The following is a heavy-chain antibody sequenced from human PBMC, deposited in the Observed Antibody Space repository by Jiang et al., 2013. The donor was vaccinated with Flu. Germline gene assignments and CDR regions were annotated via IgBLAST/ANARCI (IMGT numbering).Heavy chain of an antibody. J-gene: IGHJ4*02. V-gene: IGHV4-39*01. CDR3: ARHPGGEGYSSGWHSHFDY. D-gene: IGHD6-19*01. CDR2: IYYSGST. Sequence: SIYYSGSTYYNPSLKSRVTISVDTSKNQFSLKLSSVTAADMAVYYCARHPGGEGYSSGWHSHFDYWGQGTLVTVSS.